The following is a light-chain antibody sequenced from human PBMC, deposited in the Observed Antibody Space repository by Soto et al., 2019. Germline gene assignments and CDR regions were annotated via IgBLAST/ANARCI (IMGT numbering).Light chain of an antibody. CDR2: DAS. Sequence: DIQMTQSPSSLSASVGDRVTITCQESQDITNYLTWYQQKXGRAPRXXLYDASSLATGVPSRFSGSGSGTDFTLTISSLQPEDVATYYCQHYDHLPITFGQGTRLEIK. CDR1: QDITNY. J-gene: IGKJ5*01. V-gene: IGKV1-33*01. CDR3: QHYDHLPIT.